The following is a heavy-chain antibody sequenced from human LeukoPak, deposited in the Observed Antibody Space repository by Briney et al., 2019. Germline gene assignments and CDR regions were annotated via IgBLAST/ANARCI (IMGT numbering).Heavy chain of an antibody. CDR1: GGTFSSYA. CDR3: ARDLYGSGSYITPNFDY. V-gene: IGHV1-69*01. D-gene: IGHD3-10*01. J-gene: IGHJ4*02. CDR2: IIPIFGTA. Sequence: SVKVSCKASGGTFSSYAISWVRQAPGQGLEWMGGIIPIFGTANYAQKFQGRVTITADESTSTAYMELSSLRSEDTAVYYCARDLYGSGSYITPNFDYWGQGTLVTVSS.